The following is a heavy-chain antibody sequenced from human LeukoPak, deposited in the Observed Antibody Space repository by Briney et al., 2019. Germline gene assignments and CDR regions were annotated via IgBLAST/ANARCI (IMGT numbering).Heavy chain of an antibody. J-gene: IGHJ4*02. CDR2: ISTSGGLSSI. V-gene: IGHV3-21*04. Sequence: GGSLRLSCAASGFIFSSFSVNWVRQAPGKGLEWVSSISTSGGLSSIYYADSVKGRFTISRDNAKNSLYLQMNSLRAEDTALYYCVGGVSSFDYWGQGTLVTVSS. CDR1: GFIFSSFS. CDR3: VGGVSSFDY. D-gene: IGHD3-16*01.